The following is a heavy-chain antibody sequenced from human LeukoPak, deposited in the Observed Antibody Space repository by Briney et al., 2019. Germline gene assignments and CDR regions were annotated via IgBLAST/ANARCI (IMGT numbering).Heavy chain of an antibody. Sequence: GGSLRLSCAASGFTFSSYSMNWVRQAPGKGLEWVSSISSSSSYIYYADSVKGRFTISRDNAKNSLYLQMNSLRAEDTAVYYCARPYDSGGYYAFDIWGQGTMVTVSS. CDR3: ARPYDSGGYYAFDI. CDR2: ISSSSSYI. D-gene: IGHD3-22*01. J-gene: IGHJ3*02. V-gene: IGHV3-21*01. CDR1: GFTFSSYS.